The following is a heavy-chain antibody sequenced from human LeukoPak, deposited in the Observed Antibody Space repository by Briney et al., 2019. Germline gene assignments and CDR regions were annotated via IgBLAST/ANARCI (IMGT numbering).Heavy chain of an antibody. V-gene: IGHV1-18*01. CDR1: GYTFTSHG. J-gene: IGHJ5*02. CDR2: IRPYDDNT. D-gene: IGHD3-3*01. CDR3: ARGPYDFWSGSPRSFDP. Sequence: ASVKVSCKAPGYTFTSHGISWVRQAPGQGLEWMGWIRPYDDNTNYAQKLQGRVTMTTDTSTSTAYMELRSLRSDDTAVYFCARGPYDFWSGSPRSFDPWGQGTLVTVSS.